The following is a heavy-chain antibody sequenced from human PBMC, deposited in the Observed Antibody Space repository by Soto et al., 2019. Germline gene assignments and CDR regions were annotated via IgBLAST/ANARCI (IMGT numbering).Heavy chain of an antibody. D-gene: IGHD3-22*01. J-gene: IGHJ6*02. CDR2: IYYSGST. V-gene: IGHV4-30-4*01. CDR3: ASSRIDSSGYYSRHDYYYYGMDV. CDR1: GGSISSGDYY. Sequence: PSETLSLTCTVSGGSISSGDYYWSWIHQPPGKGLEWIGYIYYSGSTYYNPSLKSRVTISVDTSKNQFSLKLSSVTAADTAVYYCASSRIDSSGYYSRHDYYYYGMDVWGQGTTVTVSS.